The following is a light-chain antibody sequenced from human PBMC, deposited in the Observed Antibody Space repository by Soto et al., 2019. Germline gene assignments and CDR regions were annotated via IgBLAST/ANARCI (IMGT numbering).Light chain of an antibody. Sequence: QSALTQPASVSESPGQSITISCTGTSSDVGSYKFVSWYQHHPDKAPKLMIYEGSKRPSGVSDRFSGSKSGNTASLTISGLQADDEADYYCCSYAGSTNVFGTGTKLTVL. J-gene: IGLJ1*01. CDR3: CSYAGSTNV. V-gene: IGLV2-23*03. CDR2: EGS. CDR1: SSDVGSYKF.